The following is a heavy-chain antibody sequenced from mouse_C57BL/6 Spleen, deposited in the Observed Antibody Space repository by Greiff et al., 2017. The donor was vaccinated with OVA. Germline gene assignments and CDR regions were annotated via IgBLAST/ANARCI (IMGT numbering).Heavy chain of an antibody. CDR1: GFSLTSYG. Sequence: VQLKESGPGLVQPSQSLSITCTVSGFSLTSYGVHWVRQSPGKGLEWLGVIWRGGSTDYNAAFMSRLSITKDNSKSQVFFKMNSLQADDTAIYYCAKGGLYGNYSFAYWGQGTLVTVSA. D-gene: IGHD2-1*01. V-gene: IGHV2-5*01. CDR2: IWRGGST. J-gene: IGHJ3*01. CDR3: AKGGLYGNYSFAY.